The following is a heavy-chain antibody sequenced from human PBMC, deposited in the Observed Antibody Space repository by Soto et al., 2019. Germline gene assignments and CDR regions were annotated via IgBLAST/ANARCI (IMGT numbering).Heavy chain of an antibody. D-gene: IGHD5-12*01. J-gene: IGHJ3*02. Sequence: GSLRLSCAASGFTFSSYSMNWVRQAPGKGLEWVSSISSSSSYIYYADSVKGRFTISRDNAKNSLYLQMNSLRAEDTAVYYCARSLVAPYAFDIWGQGTMVTVSS. V-gene: IGHV3-21*01. CDR2: ISSSSSYI. CDR3: ARSLVAPYAFDI. CDR1: GFTFSSYS.